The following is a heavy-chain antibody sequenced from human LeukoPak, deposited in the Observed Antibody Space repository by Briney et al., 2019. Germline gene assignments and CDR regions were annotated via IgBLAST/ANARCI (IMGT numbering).Heavy chain of an antibody. Sequence: SETLFLTCTVSGGSISSYYWSWIRQPPGKGLEWIGNIYYSGSTNYNPSLKSRVTISLDTSKNQFSLKLSSVTAADTAVYYCARVEYSSSWDNWFDPWGQGTLVTVSS. J-gene: IGHJ5*02. CDR2: IYYSGST. CDR3: ARVEYSSSWDNWFDP. V-gene: IGHV4-59*01. D-gene: IGHD6-13*01. CDR1: GGSISSYY.